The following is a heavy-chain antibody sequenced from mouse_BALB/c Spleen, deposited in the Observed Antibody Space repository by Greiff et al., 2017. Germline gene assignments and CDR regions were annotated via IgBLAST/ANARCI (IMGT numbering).Heavy chain of an antibody. CDR1: GFTFSSYG. CDR3: ARDRRVYYGNYDFDY. Sequence: EVQRVESGGGLVQPGGSLKLSCAASGFTFSSYGMSWVRQTPDKRLELVATINSNGGSTYYPDSVKGRFTISRDNAKNTLYLQMSSLKSEDTAMYYCARDRRVYYGNYDFDYWGQGTTLTVSA. CDR2: INSNGGST. D-gene: IGHD2-1*01. J-gene: IGHJ2*01. V-gene: IGHV5-6-3*01.